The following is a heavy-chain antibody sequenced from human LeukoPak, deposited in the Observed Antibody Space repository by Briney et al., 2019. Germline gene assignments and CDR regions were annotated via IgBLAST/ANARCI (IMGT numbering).Heavy chain of an antibody. J-gene: IGHJ4*02. V-gene: IGHV4-34*01. D-gene: IGHD6-13*01. Sequence: PSETLSLTCAVYGGSFSGYYWSWIRQPPGKGLEWIGEINHSGSTNYIPSLKSRVTISVDTSKNQFSLKLSSVTAADTAVYYCARGSSWSRYYFDYWGQGTLVTVSS. CDR2: INHSGST. CDR1: GGSFSGYY. CDR3: ARGSSWSRYYFDY.